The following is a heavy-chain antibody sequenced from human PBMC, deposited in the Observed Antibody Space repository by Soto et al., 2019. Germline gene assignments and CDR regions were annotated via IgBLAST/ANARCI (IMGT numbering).Heavy chain of an antibody. D-gene: IGHD5-18*01. J-gene: IGHJ3*02. CDR2: IKQDGTEK. CDR3: ARCDTTMITGMDSFDI. Sequence: GPLRLSCAASGFTFSSYAMNGVRQAPGKGLEWVANIKQDGTEKNYVDSVKGRFTIATDNARNSLYMQIDSLRAEDTAVYFCARCDTTMITGMDSFDIWGQGTMVTVSS. CDR1: GFTFSSYA. V-gene: IGHV3-7*01.